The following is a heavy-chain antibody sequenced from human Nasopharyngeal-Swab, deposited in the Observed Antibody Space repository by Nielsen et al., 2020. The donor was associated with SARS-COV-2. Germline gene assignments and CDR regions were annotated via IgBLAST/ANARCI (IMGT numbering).Heavy chain of an antibody. D-gene: IGHD2-15*01. J-gene: IGHJ4*02. Sequence: GESLKISCAASGFTFSSYALTWIRQAPGKGLEWVSGVSGSGGTTKYADSVKGRFTISRDNSKNKLYLQMHSLRAEDTAVYYCAKDRYCSGGACYFNGFDYWVQGTLVTVSS. CDR3: AKDRYCSGGACYFNGFDY. CDR1: GFTFSSYA. V-gene: IGHV3-23*01. CDR2: VSGSGGTT.